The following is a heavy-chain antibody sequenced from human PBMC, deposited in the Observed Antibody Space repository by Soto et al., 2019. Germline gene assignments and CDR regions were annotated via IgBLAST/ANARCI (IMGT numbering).Heavy chain of an antibody. V-gene: IGHV5-51*01. D-gene: IGHD3-16*01. J-gene: IGHJ4*02. CDR3: ARSQFDYVWGTSGYFDS. Sequence: GESLKISCKGSGCSFSTHWVGWVRQMPGKGLEWMGIIYPGDSDARYSPSFKGQVTISVDESTTTAFLQWSSLKASDTAMYFCARSQFDYVWGTSGYFDSWGQGTLVTVS. CDR2: IYPGDSDA. CDR1: GCSFSTHW.